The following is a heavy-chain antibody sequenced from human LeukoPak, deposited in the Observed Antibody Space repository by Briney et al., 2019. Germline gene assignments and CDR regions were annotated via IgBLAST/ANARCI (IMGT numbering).Heavy chain of an antibody. CDR3: ARAGDYYDSSGYVDY. D-gene: IGHD3-22*01. CDR1: GYTFTSYY. J-gene: IGHJ4*02. CDR2: INPSGGST. V-gene: IGHV1-46*01. Sequence: ASVKVSCKASGYTFTSYYMHWVRQAPGQGLEWMGIINPSGGSTSYAQKFQGRVTMTRDTSTRTVYMELSSLRSEDTAVYYCARAGDYYDSSGYVDYWGQGTLVTVSS.